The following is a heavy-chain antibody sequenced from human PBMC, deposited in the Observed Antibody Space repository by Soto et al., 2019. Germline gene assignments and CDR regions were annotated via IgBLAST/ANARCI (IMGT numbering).Heavy chain of an antibody. V-gene: IGHV1-2*04. CDR3: AREREYSYGYAGQAYNWVDL. J-gene: IGHJ5*02. Sequence: XSVKASCKASVYSFTGYYMHWVRQAPGQGLEWMGWINPNSGGTNYAQKFQGWVTMTRDTSISTAYMGLSRVRSDDTAVYYCAREREYSYGYAGQAYNWVDLWGQGTLVTVSS. CDR2: INPNSGGT. CDR1: VYSFTGYY. D-gene: IGHD5-18*01.